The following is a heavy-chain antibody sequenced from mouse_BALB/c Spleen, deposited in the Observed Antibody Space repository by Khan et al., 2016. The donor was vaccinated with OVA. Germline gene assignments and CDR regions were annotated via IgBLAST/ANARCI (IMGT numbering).Heavy chain of an antibody. D-gene: IGHD2-4*01. CDR3: ARSGYDYGRGALFAY. Sequence: QVQLQQSGPGLVQPSQSLSITCTVSGFSLTNYSVHWVRQSPGKGLEWLGVIWSAGSTDYNAAFISRLTIRKDNSRSQVFFKMNSLQPNDTAIYYCARSGYDYGRGALFAYWGQGTLVTVSA. CDR2: IWSAGST. J-gene: IGHJ3*01. CDR1: GFSLTNYS. V-gene: IGHV2-2*02.